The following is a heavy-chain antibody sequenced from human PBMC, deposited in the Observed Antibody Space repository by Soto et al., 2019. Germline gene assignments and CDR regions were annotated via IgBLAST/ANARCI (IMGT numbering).Heavy chain of an antibody. Sequence: QVQLVQSGAEVKKPGSSVKVSCKASGGTFSSYAISWVRQAPGQGLEWMGGIIPIFGTADYAQKYQGRVTITADEPTSAAYTGLQSPSSGAKAVYYCEGDGGVSGHSPFACSGQGALVT. CDR1: GGTFSSYA. CDR2: IIPIFGTA. V-gene: IGHV1-69*12. CDR3: EGDGGVSGHSPFAC. J-gene: IGHJ4*02. D-gene: IGHD2-8*01.